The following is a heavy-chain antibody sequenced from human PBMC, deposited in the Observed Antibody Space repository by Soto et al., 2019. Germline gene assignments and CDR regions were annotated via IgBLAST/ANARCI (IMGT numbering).Heavy chain of an antibody. V-gene: IGHV4-59*01. CDR2: IYYSGST. CDR3: ARGSRATDYYYYYYMDV. CDR1: GGSISNYY. J-gene: IGHJ6*03. D-gene: IGHD5-12*01. Sequence: SETLSLTCTVSGGSISNYYWSWIRQPPGKGLEWIGYIYYSGSTNYNPSLKSRVTISVDTSKNQFSLKLSSVTAADTAVYYCARGSRATDYYYYYYMDVWGKGTTVTVSS.